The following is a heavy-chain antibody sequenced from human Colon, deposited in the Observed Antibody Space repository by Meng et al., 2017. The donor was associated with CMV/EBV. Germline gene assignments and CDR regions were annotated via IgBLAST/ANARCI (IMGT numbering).Heavy chain of an antibody. CDR1: GFTVSDVW. Sequence: CAASGFTVSDVWMNWVRQVPGKGLEWVGRTKSKSAGGTTDYAAPVKGRFTISRDDSKNMFYLQMNSLRIEDTAMYYCATGGAQYYNYWGQGALVTVSS. D-gene: IGHD3-10*01. J-gene: IGHJ4*02. V-gene: IGHV3-15*07. CDR2: TKSKSAGGTT. CDR3: ATGGAQYYNY.